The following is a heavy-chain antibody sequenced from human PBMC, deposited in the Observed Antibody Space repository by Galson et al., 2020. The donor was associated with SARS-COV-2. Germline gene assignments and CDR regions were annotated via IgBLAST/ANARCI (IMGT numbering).Heavy chain of an antibody. CDR3: ASGMIWPYYFDS. CDR1: GDSLTSSSSY. CDR2: IYSRGST. J-gene: IGHJ4*02. V-gene: IGHV4-39*01. Sequence: ETSETLSLTCIVYGDSLTSSSSYWGWIRQPPGKGLEWIGNIYSRGSTYYNPSLKSRLTISVDTSKNQFSRWLSSVTAADTAVYFCASGMIWPYYFDSWGQGTLVTVSS. D-gene: IGHD3-16*01.